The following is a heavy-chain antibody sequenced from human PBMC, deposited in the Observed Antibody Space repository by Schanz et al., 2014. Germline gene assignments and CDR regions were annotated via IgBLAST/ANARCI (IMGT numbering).Heavy chain of an antibody. V-gene: IGHV4-39*01. CDR1: GGSISSSSYY. Sequence: QLQLQESGPGLVKPSETLSLTCTVSGGSISSSSYYWGWIRQPPGKGLEWIGSIYYSGSTYYNPSRKSGFPISEDPSKNQFPLKLSSVTAADTAVYYCARPGAYCGGDCYDYWGQGTLVTVSS. J-gene: IGHJ4*02. D-gene: IGHD2-21*01. CDR2: IYYSGST. CDR3: ARPGAYCGGDCYDY.